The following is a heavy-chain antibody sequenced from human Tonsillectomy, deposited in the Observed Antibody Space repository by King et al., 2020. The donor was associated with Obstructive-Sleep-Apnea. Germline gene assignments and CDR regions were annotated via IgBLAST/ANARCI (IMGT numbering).Heavy chain of an antibody. J-gene: IGHJ5*02. CDR2: IYYSGST. CDR3: AREVNWNYGWFDP. D-gene: IGHD1-7*01. Sequence: QLQESGPGLVKPSETLSLTCTVSGGSISSSSYYWGWIRQPPGKGLEWIGSIYYSGSTYYNPSLKSRVTISVDTSKNQFSLKLSSVTAADTAVYYCAREVNWNYGWFDPWGQGTLVTVSS. CDR1: GGSISSSSYY. V-gene: IGHV4-39*07.